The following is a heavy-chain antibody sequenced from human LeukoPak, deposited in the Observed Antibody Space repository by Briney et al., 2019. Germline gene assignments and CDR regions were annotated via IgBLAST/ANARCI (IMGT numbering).Heavy chain of an antibody. CDR1: GFTFSSYG. D-gene: IGHD5-24*01. V-gene: IGHV3-33*06. J-gene: IGHJ4*02. CDR2: IWYDGSNK. CDR3: AKDFLEMAYYFGY. Sequence: GGSLRLSCAASGFTFSSYGMHWVRQAPGKGLEWVAVIWYDGSNKYYADSVKGRFTISRDNSKNTLYLQMNSLRAEDTAVYYCAKDFLEMAYYFGYWGQGTLVTVSS.